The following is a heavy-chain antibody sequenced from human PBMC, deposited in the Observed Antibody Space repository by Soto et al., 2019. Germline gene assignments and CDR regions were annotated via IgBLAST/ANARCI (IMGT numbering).Heavy chain of an antibody. CDR1: GGTFRSYS. D-gene: IGHD3-22*01. V-gene: IGHV1-69*13. CDR3: ARPDEGGYSSNHHYYYALDV. J-gene: IGHJ6*02. CDR2: IIPIFDIT. Sequence: SVKVSCKASGGTFRSYSISWVRQAPGQGLEWMGGIIPIFDITNYAQKFQGRVTITADESTSTACMELSSLGSDDTAVYYCARPDEGGYSSNHHYYYALDVWGQGTTVTVSS.